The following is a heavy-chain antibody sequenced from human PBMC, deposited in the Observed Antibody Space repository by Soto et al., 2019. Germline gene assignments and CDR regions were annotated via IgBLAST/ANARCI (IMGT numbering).Heavy chain of an antibody. Sequence: GGSLRLSCAASGFTFSSYAMSWVRQAPGKGLEWVSAISGSGGSTYYADSVKGWFTISRDNSKNTLYLQMNSLRAEDTAVYYCAKDQAAGTDYYYYYGMDVWGQGTTVTVSS. V-gene: IGHV3-23*01. CDR3: AKDQAAGTDYYYYYGMDV. D-gene: IGHD6-13*01. J-gene: IGHJ6*02. CDR1: GFTFSSYA. CDR2: ISGSGGST.